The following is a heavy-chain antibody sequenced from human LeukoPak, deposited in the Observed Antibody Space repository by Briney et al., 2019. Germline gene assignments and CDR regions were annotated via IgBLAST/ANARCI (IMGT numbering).Heavy chain of an antibody. CDR1: GGSISSSSYY. Sequence: SETLSLTCTVSGGSISSSSYYWGWIRQPPGKGLEWIGSIYYSGSTYYNPSLKSRVTISVDTSKNQFSLKLSSVTAADTAVYYCASSTWSGYYRHYYYMDVWGKGTTVTVSS. D-gene: IGHD3-3*01. J-gene: IGHJ6*03. CDR3: ASSTWSGYYRHYYYMDV. CDR2: IYYSGST. V-gene: IGHV4-39*07.